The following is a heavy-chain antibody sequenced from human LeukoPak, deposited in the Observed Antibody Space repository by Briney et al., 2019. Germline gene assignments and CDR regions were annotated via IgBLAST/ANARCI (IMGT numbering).Heavy chain of an antibody. CDR1: GFTFSSYA. J-gene: IGHJ4*02. CDR3: AILPGYSSGWYEVNY. V-gene: IGHV3-23*01. D-gene: IGHD6-13*01. CDR2: ISGSGGRT. Sequence: GGSLRLSCAASGFTFSSYAMSWVRQAPGKGLEWLSGISGSGGRTYYADPVKGLFTISRDNSRNTLYLQVNSPRAEDTAVYYCAILPGYSSGWYEVNYWGQGTLVTVSS.